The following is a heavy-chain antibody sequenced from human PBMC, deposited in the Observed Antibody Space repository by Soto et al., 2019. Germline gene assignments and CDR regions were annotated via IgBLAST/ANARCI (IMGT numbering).Heavy chain of an antibody. CDR1: GFTFTYHD. V-gene: IGHV3-13*01. CDR2: IDNSGDA. Sequence: GGSLRLSCAASGFTFTYHDMHWVRQPPGKGLEWVAAIDNSGDAFYSVSVKGRFTVSRENAKNSLSLQMSGLTAGDTAIYYCVKQGTSARLGNWGPVTLVTVSS. CDR3: VKQGTSARLGN. J-gene: IGHJ1*01. D-gene: IGHD3-16*01.